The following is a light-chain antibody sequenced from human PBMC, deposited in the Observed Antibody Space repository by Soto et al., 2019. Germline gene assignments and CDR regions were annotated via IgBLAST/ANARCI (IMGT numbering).Light chain of an antibody. CDR2: SAS. V-gene: IGKV1D-8*01. J-gene: IGKJ3*01. CDR3: QQYYSFPFA. Sequence: VISMTQSPSLLSASTGDRVTISCRMSQDIKNYLAWYQQRPGKAPALLIYSASTLQNGVPSRFSGSWSGTDFTLTISRLQSEDFATYYCQQYYSFPFAFGPGTKVDV. CDR1: QDIKNY.